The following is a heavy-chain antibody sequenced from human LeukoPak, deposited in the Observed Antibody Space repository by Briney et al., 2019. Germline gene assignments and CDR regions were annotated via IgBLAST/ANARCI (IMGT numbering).Heavy chain of an antibody. CDR3: AREYCGGNSNWFDP. J-gene: IGHJ5*02. CDR1: GFTFSDYY. V-gene: IGHV3-11*04. Sequence: PGGSLRLSCAASGFTFSDYYMSWIRQAPGKGLEWVSYISSSGSTIYYADSVKGRFTISRDNAKNSLYLQMNSLRAEDTAVYYCAREYCGGNSNWFDPWGQGTLVTVSS. D-gene: IGHD4-23*01. CDR2: ISSSGSTI.